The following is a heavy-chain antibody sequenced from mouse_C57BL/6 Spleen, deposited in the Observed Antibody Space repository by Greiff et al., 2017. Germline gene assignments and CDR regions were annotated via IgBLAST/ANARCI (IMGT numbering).Heavy chain of an antibody. J-gene: IGHJ2*01. V-gene: IGHV1-81*01. CDR1: GYTFTSYG. CDR2: IYPRSGNT. D-gene: IGHD1-1*01. Sequence: LVESGAELARPGASVKLSCKASGYTFTSYGISWVKQRTGQGLEWIGEIYPRSGNTYYNEKFKGKATLTADKASSTAYMELRSLTSEDSAVYFCASYYGSSRYFDYWGQGTTLTVSS. CDR3: ASYYGSSRYFDY.